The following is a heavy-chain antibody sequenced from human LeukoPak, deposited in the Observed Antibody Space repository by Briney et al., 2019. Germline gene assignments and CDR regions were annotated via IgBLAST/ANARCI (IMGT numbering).Heavy chain of an antibody. Sequence: SETLSLTCTVSGGSISSYYWSWIRQPPGKGLEWIGYIYYSGSTNYNPSLKSRVTISVDTSKNQFSLKLSSVTAADTAVYCCARCTSTSCYNFDYWGQGTLLTVSS. CDR1: GGSISSYY. V-gene: IGHV4-59*08. CDR3: ARCTSTSCYNFDY. D-gene: IGHD2-2*02. J-gene: IGHJ4*02. CDR2: IYYSGST.